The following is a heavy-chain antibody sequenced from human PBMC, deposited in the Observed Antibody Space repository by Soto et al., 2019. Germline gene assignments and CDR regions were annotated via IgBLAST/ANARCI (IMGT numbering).Heavy chain of an antibody. D-gene: IGHD3-16*01. Sequence: GGSLRLSCAASGFTFSSYAMSWVRQAPGKGLEWVSAISGSGGSTYYADSVKGRFTISRDNAKNTLYLQMNSLRAEDTAVYYCAKLRYTHDFPYYFDYWGQGTLVTVSS. J-gene: IGHJ4*02. V-gene: IGHV3-23*01. CDR2: ISGSGGST. CDR3: AKLRYTHDFPYYFDY. CDR1: GFTFSSYA.